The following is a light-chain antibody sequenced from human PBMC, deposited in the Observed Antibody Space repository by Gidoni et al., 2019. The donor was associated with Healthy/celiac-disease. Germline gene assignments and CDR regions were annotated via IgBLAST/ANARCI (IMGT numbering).Light chain of an antibody. CDR3: QQRGNWPPIT. J-gene: IGKJ5*01. V-gene: IGKV3-11*01. CDR2: DAS. CDR1: QSVSSY. Sequence: EIVLTQSPATLSLSPGERATLSCRASQSVSSYLAWYQQKPGQAPRLLIYDASNRATGIPARFSGSVSGTDFTLTISGLEPEDFAVYYCQQRGNWPPITFGQGTRLEIK.